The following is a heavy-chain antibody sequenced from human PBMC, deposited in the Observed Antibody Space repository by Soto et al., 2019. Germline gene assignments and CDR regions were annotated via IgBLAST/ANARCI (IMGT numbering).Heavy chain of an antibody. V-gene: IGHV2-70*01. D-gene: IGHD3-22*01. J-gene: IGHJ6*02. Sequence: SCPTLVNPTQTLTLTCTFSGFSLSTSGMCVSWIRQPPGKALEWLALIDWDDDKYYSTSLKTRLTISKDTSKNQVVLTMTNMDPVDTATYYCARIKGPPVVSDYYYYYGMDVWGQGTTVTVSS. CDR1: GFSLSTSGMC. CDR3: ARIKGPPVVSDYYYYYGMDV. CDR2: IDWDDDK.